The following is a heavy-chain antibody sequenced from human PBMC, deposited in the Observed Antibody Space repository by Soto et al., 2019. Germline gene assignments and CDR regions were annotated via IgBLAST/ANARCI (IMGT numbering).Heavy chain of an antibody. J-gene: IGHJ3*02. Sequence: GGSLRLSCAASGFTFSSYWMHWVRQAPGKGLVWVSRINSDGCSTSYADSVKGRFTISRDNAKNTLYLQMNSLRAEDTAVYYCARVKGDIVLMVYDAFDIWGQGTMVTVSS. D-gene: IGHD2-8*01. CDR2: INSDGCST. CDR3: ARVKGDIVLMVYDAFDI. V-gene: IGHV3-74*01. CDR1: GFTFSSYW.